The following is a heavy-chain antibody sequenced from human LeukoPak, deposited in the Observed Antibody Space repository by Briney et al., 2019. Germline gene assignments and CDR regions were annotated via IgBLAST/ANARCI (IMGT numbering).Heavy chain of an antibody. J-gene: IGHJ4*02. D-gene: IGHD1-14*01. CDR3: AREIAARKGYFDY. CDR2: INPNSGGT. V-gene: IGHV1-2*02. CDR1: GYTFTGYY. Sequence: ASVKVSCKASGYTFTGYYMHWVRQAPGQGLEWMGWINPNSGGTNYAQKFQGRVTMTRDTSISTAYMELSRPRSDDTAVYYCAREIAARKGYFDYWGQGTLVTVSS.